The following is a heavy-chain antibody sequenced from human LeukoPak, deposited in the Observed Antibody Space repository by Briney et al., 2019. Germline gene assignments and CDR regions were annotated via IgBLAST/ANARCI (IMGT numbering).Heavy chain of an antibody. V-gene: IGHV4-34*01. CDR2: INHLGTT. Sequence: PSETLSLTCAVSGYSISSGYYWSWIRQPPGKGLQWLGEINHLGTTKYNPSLMRRVTISIDTSKNQFSLKLRSVIAADTAVYYCARTRLLYYSILTGYYQYAWFDPWGQGTLVTVSS. CDR3: ARTRLLYYSILTGYYQYAWFDP. D-gene: IGHD3-9*01. J-gene: IGHJ5*02. CDR1: GYSISSGYY.